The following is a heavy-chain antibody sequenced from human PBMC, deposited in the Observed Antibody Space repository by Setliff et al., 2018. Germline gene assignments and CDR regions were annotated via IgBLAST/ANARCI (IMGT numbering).Heavy chain of an antibody. Sequence: SETLSLTCAVYGGSFSTYYWIWIRQPPGKGLEWIGEINHSGSTNYNPSLKSRVTISVDTSKNQFSLKVTSVTAADTAVYYCARGYFGLAPTEDFWGQGTLVTVSS. CDR3: ARGYFGLAPTEDF. V-gene: IGHV4-34*01. D-gene: IGHD3-3*01. CDR1: GGSFSTYY. J-gene: IGHJ4*02. CDR2: INHSGST.